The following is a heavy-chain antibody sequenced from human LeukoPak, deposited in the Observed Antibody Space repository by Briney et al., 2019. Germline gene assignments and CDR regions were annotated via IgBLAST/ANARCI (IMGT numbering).Heavy chain of an antibody. CDR3: AGAPYPNVLRYFDWFLNY. CDR2: IWYDGSNK. CDR1: GFTFSSYG. V-gene: IGHV3-33*01. D-gene: IGHD3-9*01. Sequence: GGSLRLSCAASGFTFSSYGMHWVRQAPGKGLEWVAVIWYDGSNKYYADSVKGRFTISRDNSKNTLYLQMNSLRAEDTAVYYCAGAPYPNVLRYFDWFLNYWGQGTLVTVSS. J-gene: IGHJ4*02.